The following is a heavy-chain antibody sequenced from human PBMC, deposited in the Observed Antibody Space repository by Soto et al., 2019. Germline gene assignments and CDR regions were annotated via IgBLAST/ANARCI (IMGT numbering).Heavy chain of an antibody. CDR1: GYTFTTYA. CDR3: ARDRLHTSSAITFDY. Sequence: QVQLVQSGAEVKKPGASVKLSCKASGYTFTTYAISWVRQAPGQGLEWMGWLRTYDGHTDYAQNLQGRVTMTTDTSTNTAYMELRSLRSDDTAVYYGARDRLHTSSAITFDYWGQGALVTVSS. V-gene: IGHV1-18*01. CDR2: LRTYDGHT. J-gene: IGHJ4*02. D-gene: IGHD6-6*01.